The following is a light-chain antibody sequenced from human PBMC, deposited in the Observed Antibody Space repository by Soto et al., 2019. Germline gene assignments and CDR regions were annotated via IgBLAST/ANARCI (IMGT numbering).Light chain of an antibody. CDR2: DAS. CDR3: QQRNNLIT. V-gene: IGKV3-11*01. J-gene: IGKJ5*01. CDR1: QSVSSY. Sequence: EILLTQSPATLSLSPGERATLSCRASQSVSSYLAWYQQKPGKAPRLLIYDASNRATGIPARFSGSGSGTDFTLTISRLEPEDFAVYYCQQRNNLITFGQGTRLE.